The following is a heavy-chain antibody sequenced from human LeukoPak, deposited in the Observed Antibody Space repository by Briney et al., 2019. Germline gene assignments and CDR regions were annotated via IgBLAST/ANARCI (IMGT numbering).Heavy chain of an antibody. Sequence: GGSVTLPCAASGFTVSNNYMSWVRQAPGKGLEWVSVIYSGGSTYYADSVKGRFTISRDNSKNTLYLQMNSLRAEDTAVYYCASAEHRIAAAAGLFDYWGQGTVDSLSS. J-gene: IGHJ4*02. V-gene: IGHV3-53*01. CDR1: GFTVSNNY. CDR3: ASAEHRIAAAAGLFDY. D-gene: IGHD6-13*01. CDR2: IYSGGST.